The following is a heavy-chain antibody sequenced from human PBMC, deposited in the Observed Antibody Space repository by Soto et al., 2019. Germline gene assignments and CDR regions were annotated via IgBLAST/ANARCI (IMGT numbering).Heavy chain of an antibody. Sequence: SETLSLTCTVSGGSISSYYWSWIRQPPGKGLEWIGYIYYNVNTNYNPSLKSRVTISVDTSKNQLSLKLSSVTAADTAVYYCATSWPNPVNWGQGTLVTVSS. CDR1: GGSISSYY. J-gene: IGHJ4*02. D-gene: IGHD3-22*01. V-gene: IGHV4-59*08. CDR2: IYYNVNT. CDR3: ATSWPNPVN.